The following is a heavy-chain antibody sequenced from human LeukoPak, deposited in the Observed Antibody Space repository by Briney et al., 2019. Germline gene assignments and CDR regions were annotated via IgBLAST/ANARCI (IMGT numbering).Heavy chain of an antibody. V-gene: IGHV4-59*01. D-gene: IGHD6-25*01. CDR2: IYYSGST. Sequence: SETLSLTCTVSGGSISSYYWSWIRQPPGKGLKWIGYIYYSGSTNYNPSLKSRVTISVDTSKNQFSLILSSVTAADTAVYYCARDFGPRAAAHRYYGMDVWGQGIPVTVSS. CDR3: ARDFGPRAAAHRYYGMDV. J-gene: IGHJ6*02. CDR1: GGSISSYY.